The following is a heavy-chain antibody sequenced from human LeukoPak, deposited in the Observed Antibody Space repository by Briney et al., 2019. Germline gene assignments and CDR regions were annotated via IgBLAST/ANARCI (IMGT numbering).Heavy chain of an antibody. J-gene: IGHJ4*02. CDR2: INPSGGST. CDR3: ARDPYSSGWYDY. CDR1: GYTFTSYF. D-gene: IGHD6-19*01. Sequence: ASVKVSCKASGYTFTSYFMHWVRQAPRQGLEWMGIINPSGGSTSYAQKFQGRVTMTRDTSTSTVYMELSSLRSEDTAVYYCARDPYSSGWYDYWGQGTLVTVSS. V-gene: IGHV1-46*01.